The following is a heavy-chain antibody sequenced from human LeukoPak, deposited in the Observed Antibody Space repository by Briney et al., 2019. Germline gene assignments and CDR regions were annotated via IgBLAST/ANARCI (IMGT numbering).Heavy chain of an antibody. CDR1: GYTFTSYG. CDR3: ARVDRYSSWGNYFDY. Sequence: ASVKVSCKASGYTFTSYGISWVRQAPGQGLEWMGWISAYNGNTNYAQKIQGRVTMTTDTSTSTAYMELRSLRSDDTAVYYCARVDRYSSWGNYFDYWGQGTLATVSS. V-gene: IGHV1-18*01. D-gene: IGHD6-19*01. J-gene: IGHJ4*02. CDR2: ISAYNGNT.